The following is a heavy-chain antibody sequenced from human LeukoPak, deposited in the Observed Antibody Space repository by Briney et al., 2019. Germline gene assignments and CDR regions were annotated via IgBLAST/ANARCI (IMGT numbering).Heavy chain of an antibody. D-gene: IGHD2-15*01. CDR1: GFTFDDYA. Sequence: PGGSLRLSCAASGFTFDDYAMHWVRQAPGKGLEWVSLISGDGGSTYYADSVKGRFTISRDNSKNTLYLQMNSLRAEDTALYYCAKVALGYCSGSSCYYFDYGGQGTLVTVSS. CDR3: AKVALGYCSGSSCYYFDY. CDR2: ISGDGGST. V-gene: IGHV3-43*02. J-gene: IGHJ4*02.